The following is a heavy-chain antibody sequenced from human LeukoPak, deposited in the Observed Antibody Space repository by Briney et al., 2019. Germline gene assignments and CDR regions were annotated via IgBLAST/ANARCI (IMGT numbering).Heavy chain of an antibody. Sequence: PSETLSLTCTVSGGSISCGSYYWSWIRQPAGKGLEWIGRIYTSGSTNYNPSLKSRVTISVDTSKNQFSLKLSSVTAADTAVYYCARDRCGGDCYSDAFDIWSQGTMVTVSS. CDR3: ARDRCGGDCYSDAFDI. CDR2: IYTSGST. D-gene: IGHD2-21*01. CDR1: GGSISCGSYY. J-gene: IGHJ3*02. V-gene: IGHV4-61*02.